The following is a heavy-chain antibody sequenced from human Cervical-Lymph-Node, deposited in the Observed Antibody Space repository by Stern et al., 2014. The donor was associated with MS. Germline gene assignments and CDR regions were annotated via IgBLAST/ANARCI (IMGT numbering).Heavy chain of an antibody. D-gene: IGHD6-19*01. J-gene: IGHJ4*02. CDR1: GFTLSTSG. V-gene: IGHV3-30*18. CDR2: ISHDGSKK. CDR3: AKDRGSGWSLDY. Sequence: VQLVESGGGVVQPGRSLRLSCAGSGFTLSTSGMHLVRQAPGKGLEWVALISHDGSKKYYVDSVKGRFTISRDNSKNTMYVHMNSLRDEDTAVYYCAKDRGSGWSLDYWGQGTLVIVSS.